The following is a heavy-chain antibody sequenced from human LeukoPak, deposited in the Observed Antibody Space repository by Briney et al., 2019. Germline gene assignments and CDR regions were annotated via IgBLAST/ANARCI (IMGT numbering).Heavy chain of an antibody. D-gene: IGHD3-10*01. CDR1: GFTFSSYS. CDR2: ISTSSSTI. CDR3: ARSRGVSDY. V-gene: IGHV3-48*02. J-gene: IGHJ4*02. Sequence: GGSLRLSCAASGFTFSSYSMNWVRQSPGKGLEWVSYISTSSSTIYYADSVKGRFTISRDNAKNSLYLQMSSLRDDDTAVYFCARSRGVSDYWGQGTLVTVSS.